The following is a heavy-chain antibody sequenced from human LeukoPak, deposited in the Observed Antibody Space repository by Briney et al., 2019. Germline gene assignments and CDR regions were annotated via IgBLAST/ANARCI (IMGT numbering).Heavy chain of an antibody. Sequence: VASVKVSCKASGGTFSSYAISWVRQAPGQGLEWMGGIIPIFGTANYAQKFQGRVTITVDESTSTAYMELSSLRSEDTAVYYCATSWRAYDSGPPGDYYGMDVWGQGTTVTVSS. D-gene: IGHD3-22*01. CDR3: ATSWRAYDSGPPGDYYGMDV. CDR2: IIPIFGTA. CDR1: GGTFSSYA. J-gene: IGHJ6*02. V-gene: IGHV1-69*13.